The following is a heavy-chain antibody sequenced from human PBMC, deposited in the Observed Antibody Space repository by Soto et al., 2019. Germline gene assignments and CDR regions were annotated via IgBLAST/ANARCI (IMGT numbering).Heavy chain of an antibody. CDR3: ARGGELLAHYYYYMDV. CDR2: INPNSGGT. V-gene: IGHV1-2*04. Sequence: ASVKVSCKASGYTFTGYYMHWVRQAPGQGLEWMGWINPNSGGTNYAQKFQGWVTMTRDTSISTAYMELSRLRSDDTAVYYCARGGELLAHYYYYMDVWGKGTTVTVSS. CDR1: GYTFTGYY. J-gene: IGHJ6*03. D-gene: IGHD1-26*01.